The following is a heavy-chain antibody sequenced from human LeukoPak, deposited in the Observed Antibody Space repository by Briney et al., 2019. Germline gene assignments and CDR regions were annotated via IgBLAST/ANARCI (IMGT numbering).Heavy chain of an antibody. Sequence: GGSLRLSCAASGFTFSSYGMHWVRQAPGKGLEWVAVISYDGSNKYYADSVKGRFTISRDNSKNTLYLQMNSLRAEDTAVYYCARGGSDAAGMDVWGQGTTVTVSS. CDR2: ISYDGSNK. J-gene: IGHJ6*02. V-gene: IGHV3-30*03. CDR1: GFTFSSYG. CDR3: ARGGSDAAGMDV. D-gene: IGHD2-15*01.